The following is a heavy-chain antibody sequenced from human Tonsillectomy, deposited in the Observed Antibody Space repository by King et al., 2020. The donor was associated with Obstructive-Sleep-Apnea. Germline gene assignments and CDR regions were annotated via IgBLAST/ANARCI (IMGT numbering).Heavy chain of an antibody. D-gene: IGHD3-3*01. V-gene: IGHV4-34*01. J-gene: IGHJ4*02. CDR1: GGSFSGYY. Sequence: VQLQQWGAGLLKPSETLSLTCAVYGGSFSGYYWSWIRQPPGKGLEWIGEINHSGSTNYNPSLKSRATISVDTSKNQFSLKLSSVTAADTAVYYCASGRGVGYSAWSFWYWGQGTLVTVSS. CDR2: INHSGST. CDR3: ASGRGVGYSAWSFWY.